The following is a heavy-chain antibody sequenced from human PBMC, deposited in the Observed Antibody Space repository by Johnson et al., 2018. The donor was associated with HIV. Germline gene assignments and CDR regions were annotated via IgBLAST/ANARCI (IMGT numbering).Heavy chain of an antibody. D-gene: IGHD2-21*01. Sequence: QVQLVESGGGVVQPGRSLRLSCAASAFAFSSYVMHWVRQAPGKGLEWVAVISYDGSDKYYADSVKGRFTISRDNSKNTLYLQMNSLRAEDTAVYYCAKGPQGIATPDAFDIWGQGTMVTVSS. CDR2: ISYDGSDK. J-gene: IGHJ3*02. V-gene: IGHV3-30*18. CDR3: AKGPQGIATPDAFDI. CDR1: AFAFSSYV.